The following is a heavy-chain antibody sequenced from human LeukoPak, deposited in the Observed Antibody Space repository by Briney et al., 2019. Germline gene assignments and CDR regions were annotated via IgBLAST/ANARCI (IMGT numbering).Heavy chain of an antibody. CDR3: TRGDFYYYDTDY. Sequence: PGGSLRLSCAPSGFTFSSYCLTWVRQAPGKGLEWVSSISSSSDYIYYADSLKGRFTISRDNAKNSLYLQMDSLRVEDTAVYYCTRGDFYYYDTDYWGQGTLVTVSS. J-gene: IGHJ4*02. CDR2: ISSSSDYI. CDR1: GFTFSSYC. V-gene: IGHV3-21*01. D-gene: IGHD3-22*01.